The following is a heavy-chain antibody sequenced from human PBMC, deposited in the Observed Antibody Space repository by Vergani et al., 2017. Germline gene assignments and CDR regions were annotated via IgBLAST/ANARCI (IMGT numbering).Heavy chain of an antibody. CDR3: AREESDDYGSGSRGFDY. V-gene: IGHV3-48*01. D-gene: IGHD3-10*01. CDR2: ISSSSSTI. J-gene: IGHJ4*02. Sequence: EVQLVESGGGLVQPGGSLRLSCAASGFTFSSYSMNWVRQAPGKGLEWVSYISSSSSTIYYADSVKGRFTISRDNAKNSLYLQMNSLRAEDTAVYYCAREESDDYGSGSRGFDYWGQGTLVTVSS. CDR1: GFTFSSYS.